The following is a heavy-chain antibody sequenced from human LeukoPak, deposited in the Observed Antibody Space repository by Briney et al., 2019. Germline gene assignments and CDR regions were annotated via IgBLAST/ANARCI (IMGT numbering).Heavy chain of an antibody. CDR1: GFTFDDYG. Sequence: GGSLRLSCAASGFTFDDYGMSWVRQAPGKGLEWVANIKQDGSEKYYVDSVKGRFTISRDNAKNSLYLQMNSLRAEDTAVYYCARDLNDYGPYYFDYWGQGTLVTVSS. V-gene: IGHV3-7*01. J-gene: IGHJ4*02. D-gene: IGHD3-16*01. CDR2: IKQDGSEK. CDR3: ARDLNDYGPYYFDY.